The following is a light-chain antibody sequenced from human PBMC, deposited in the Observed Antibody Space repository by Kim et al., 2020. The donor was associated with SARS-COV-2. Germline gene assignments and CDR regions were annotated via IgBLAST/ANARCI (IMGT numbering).Light chain of an antibody. CDR1: SSNIGKDY. Sequence: GQNVPISCFGSSSNIGKDYVSWYQQFPGTAPKLLIYDNDKRAAGIPDRFFGSKSGTSATLGITGLQTGDEADYYCGAWDNSLSAGIFGGGTKLTVL. CDR2: DND. CDR3: GAWDNSLSAGI. V-gene: IGLV1-51*01. J-gene: IGLJ2*01.